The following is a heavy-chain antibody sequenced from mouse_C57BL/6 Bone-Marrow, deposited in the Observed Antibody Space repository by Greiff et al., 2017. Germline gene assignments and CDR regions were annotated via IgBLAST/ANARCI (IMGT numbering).Heavy chain of an antibody. V-gene: IGHV14-4*01. CDR2: IDPENGDT. D-gene: IGHD1-2*01. CDR3: TTSALLRDY. CDR1: GFNIKDDY. J-gene: IGHJ2*01. Sequence: VQLQQSGAELVRPGASVKLSCTASGFNIKDDYMHWVKQRPEQGLEWIGWIDPENGDTESASKFQGKATITADTSSNTAYLQLSSLTSEDTAVYYCTTSALLRDYGGQGTTLSESS.